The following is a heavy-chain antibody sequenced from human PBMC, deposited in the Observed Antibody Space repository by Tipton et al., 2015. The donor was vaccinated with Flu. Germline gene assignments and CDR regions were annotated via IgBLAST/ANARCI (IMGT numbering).Heavy chain of an antibody. D-gene: IGHD2-15*01. CDR2: IHNSGTT. Sequence: PGLVKPSETLSLTCTVSGGSISSFYWSWIRQTPGKGLEWLGYIHNSGTTNYHSSLKSRVTMSMDTSRNQFSLRLTSVTAADTAVYFCARVERGYCTGGNCYSDWYFDLWGRGTMVTVSS. CDR1: GGSISSFY. CDR3: ARVERGYCTGGNCYSDWYFDL. J-gene: IGHJ2*01. V-gene: IGHV4-59*01.